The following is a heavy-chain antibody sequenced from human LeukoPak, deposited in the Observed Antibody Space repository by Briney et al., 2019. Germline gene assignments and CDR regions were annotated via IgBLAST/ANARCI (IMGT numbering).Heavy chain of an antibody. CDR3: ARWWGFDP. V-gene: IGHV4-39*07. J-gene: IGHJ5*02. D-gene: IGHD2-15*01. CDR2: IDHSGST. Sequence: SETLSLTCTVSGGSISSSSYYWTWIRQPPGKGLEWIGEIDHSGSTNYNPSLKSRVTISVDTSNKQFSLKLTSVTAADTAVYYCARWWGFDPWGQGTLVTVSS. CDR1: GGSISSSSYY.